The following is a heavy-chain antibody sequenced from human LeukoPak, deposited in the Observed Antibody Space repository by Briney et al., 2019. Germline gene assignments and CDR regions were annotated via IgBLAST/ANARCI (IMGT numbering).Heavy chain of an antibody. CDR2: VSGADGTT. CDR1: GFTFSAYG. CDR3: AKGLRTGVGPYMGYHYYMDV. V-gene: IGHV3-23*01. J-gene: IGHJ6*03. Sequence: TGGSLRLSCAASGFTFSAYGMSWVRQSPRKGLEWVSGVSGADGTTYYADSVKGRFTISRDNSKSTLYLQMNNLRAEDTAVYYCAKGLRTGVGPYMGYHYYMDVWGKGATVTVSS. D-gene: IGHD3-16*01.